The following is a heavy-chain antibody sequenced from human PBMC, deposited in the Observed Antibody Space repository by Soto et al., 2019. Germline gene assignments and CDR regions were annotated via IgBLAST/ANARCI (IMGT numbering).Heavy chain of an antibody. CDR3: TRLYSTADY. Sequence: EVQLVESGGGLVQPGGSLKLSCAASGFTFSGSSIHWVRQASGKGLEWVGRIRDKVNNYATEYVASVKGRFTISRDDSKNTAYLQMNSLKTEDTAVYYCTRLYSTADYWGPGTLVTVSS. D-gene: IGHD4-4*01. CDR2: IRDKVNNYAT. CDR1: GFTFSGSS. V-gene: IGHV3-73*02. J-gene: IGHJ4*02.